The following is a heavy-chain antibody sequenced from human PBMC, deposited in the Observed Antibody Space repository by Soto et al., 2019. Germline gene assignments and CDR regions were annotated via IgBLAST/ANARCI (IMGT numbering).Heavy chain of an antibody. Sequence: GGSLRLSCAASGFTFSSYAMHWVRQAPGKGLEWVAVISYDGSNKYYADSVKGRFTISRDNSKNTLYLQMNSLRAEDTAVYYCARDAPRVIRFRETFYRMDVWGQGNTVTVSS. D-gene: IGHD3-10*01. CDR3: ARDAPRVIRFRETFYRMDV. J-gene: IGHJ6*02. CDR1: GFTFSSYA. V-gene: IGHV3-30-3*01. CDR2: ISYDGSNK.